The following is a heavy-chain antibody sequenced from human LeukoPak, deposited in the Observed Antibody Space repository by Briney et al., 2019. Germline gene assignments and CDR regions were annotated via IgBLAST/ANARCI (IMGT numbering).Heavy chain of an antibody. Sequence: GGSLRLSCAASGFTFSSYWMSWVRQAPEKGLEWVANIKQDGSEKYYVDSVKGRFTISRDNAKNSLYLQMNSLRAEDTAVYYCARAGGTYYGIAFDIWGQGTMVTVSS. CDR1: GFTFSSYW. J-gene: IGHJ3*02. D-gene: IGHD1-26*01. V-gene: IGHV3-7*01. CDR3: ARAGGTYYGIAFDI. CDR2: IKQDGSEK.